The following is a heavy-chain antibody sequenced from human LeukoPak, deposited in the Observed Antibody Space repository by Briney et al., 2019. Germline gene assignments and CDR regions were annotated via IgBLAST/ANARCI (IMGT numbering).Heavy chain of an antibody. CDR1: GGTFSSYA. V-gene: IGHV1-69*13. Sequence: ASVKVSCKASGGTFSSYAISWVRQAPGQGLEWMGGIIPIFGTANYAQKFQGRVTITADESTSTAYMELSSLRSEDTAVYYCARDRGSYYYFDYWGQGTLVTVSP. J-gene: IGHJ4*02. CDR3: ARDRGSYYYFDY. CDR2: IIPIFGTA. D-gene: IGHD1-26*01.